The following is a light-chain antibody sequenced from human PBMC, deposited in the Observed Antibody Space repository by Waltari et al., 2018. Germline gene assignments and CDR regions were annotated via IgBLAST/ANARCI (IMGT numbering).Light chain of an antibody. CDR1: KSVSSN. Sequence: EIVMTQSPATLSVSPGERATLSCRARKSVSSNLAWYQQKPGQAPRLLINGASTRATGVPDRFSGSGSGTEFTLTISSLQSEDFAVYYCLQYNDWPPLTFGGGTKVEIK. J-gene: IGKJ4*01. V-gene: IGKV3-15*01. CDR3: LQYNDWPPLT. CDR2: GAS.